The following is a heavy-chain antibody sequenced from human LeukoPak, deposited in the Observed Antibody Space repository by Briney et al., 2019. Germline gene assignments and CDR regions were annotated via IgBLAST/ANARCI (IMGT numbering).Heavy chain of an antibody. V-gene: IGHV3-33*06. CDR2: IWYDGSNK. CDR3: AKRGVVIRVLLVGFHREAYYFDS. J-gene: IGHJ4*02. CDR1: GFTFSSYG. Sequence: PGRSLRLSCAASGFTFSSYGMHWVRQAPGKGLEWVAVIWYDGSNKYYADSVKGRFTISRDNSKNTLYLQMNSLRAEDTAVYFCAKRGVVIRVLLVGFHREAYYFDSWGQGALVTVSS. D-gene: IGHD3-10*01.